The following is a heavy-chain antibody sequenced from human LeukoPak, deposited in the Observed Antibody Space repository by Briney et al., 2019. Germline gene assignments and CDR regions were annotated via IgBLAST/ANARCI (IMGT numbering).Heavy chain of an antibody. Sequence: PSETLSLTCTVSGYSVSSGYYWGWIRQPPGKGLEWIANIYHSGYTSYNPSLKSRVTISVDTSKNQFSLKLSSVTAADTAVYYCARDTYYYDSSGYFSLDYWGQGTLVTVSS. CDR2: IYHSGYT. CDR3: ARDTYYYDSSGYFSLDY. J-gene: IGHJ4*02. D-gene: IGHD3-22*01. CDR1: GYSVSSGYY. V-gene: IGHV4-38-2*02.